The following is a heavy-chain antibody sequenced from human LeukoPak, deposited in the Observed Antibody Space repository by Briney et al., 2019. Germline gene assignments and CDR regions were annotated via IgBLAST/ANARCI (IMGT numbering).Heavy chain of an antibody. CDR2: ISYDGSNK. Sequence: GGSLRLSCAASGFTFSSYGMHWVRQAPGKGLEWVAVISYDGSNKYYADSVKGRFTISRDNSKNTLYLQMNSPRAEDTAVYYCAKDASRIAVAGTVNFDFWGQGTLVTVSS. J-gene: IGHJ4*02. V-gene: IGHV3-30*18. CDR3: AKDASRIAVAGTVNFDF. CDR1: GFTFSSYG. D-gene: IGHD6-19*01.